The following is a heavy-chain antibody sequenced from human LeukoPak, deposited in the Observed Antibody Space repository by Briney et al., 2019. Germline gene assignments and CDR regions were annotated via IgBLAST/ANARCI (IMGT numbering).Heavy chain of an antibody. CDR1: GFTFSSYA. D-gene: IGHD5-18*01. CDR2: ISGSGGST. CDR3: ARNRGYSYSSYDY. V-gene: IGHV3-23*01. J-gene: IGHJ4*02. Sequence: GGSLRLSCAASGFTFSSYAMSWVRQAPGKGLEWVSAISGSGGSTYYADSVKGRFTISRDNAKNSLYLQMNSLRAEDTAVYYCARNRGYSYSSYDYWGQGTLVTVSS.